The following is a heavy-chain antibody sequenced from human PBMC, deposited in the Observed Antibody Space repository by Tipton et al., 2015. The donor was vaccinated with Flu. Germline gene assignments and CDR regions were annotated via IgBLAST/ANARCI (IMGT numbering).Heavy chain of an antibody. D-gene: IGHD3-22*01. V-gene: IGHV4-38-2*02. J-gene: IGHJ6*02. CDR2: IYHSGST. CDR3: ARGPPMILYYYYYYGMDV. CDR1: GYSISSGYY. Sequence: TLSLTCTVSGYSISSGYYWGWIRQPPGKGLEWIGSIYHSGSTYYNPSLKSRVTISVDTSKNQFSLKLSSVTAADTAVYYCARGPPMILYYYYYYGMDVWGQGTTVTVSS.